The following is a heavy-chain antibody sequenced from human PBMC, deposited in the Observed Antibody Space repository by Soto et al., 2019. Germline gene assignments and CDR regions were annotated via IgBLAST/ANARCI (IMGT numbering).Heavy chain of an antibody. V-gene: IGHV4-30-4*01. Sequence: SETLSHTCSVSGDAISTVYSFWAWIRQPPGQAMEYIGYIYKITTTYYNPSFERRLAISLDTPKSHFSLTVTSVTAAATPAHICARGLYGLTGIRVPDWVDSWGPGDLVT. J-gene: IGHJ5*01. CDR3: ARGLYGLTGIRVPDWVDS. CDR1: GDAISTVYSF. D-gene: IGHD2-8*01. CDR2: IYKITTT.